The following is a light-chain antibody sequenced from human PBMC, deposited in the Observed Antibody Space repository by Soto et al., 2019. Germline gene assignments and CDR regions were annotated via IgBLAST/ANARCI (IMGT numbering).Light chain of an antibody. J-gene: IGKJ5*01. V-gene: IGKV3-20*01. CDR3: QQYVSPPIT. CDR2: GAS. CDR1: QSVSSY. Sequence: EIVLTQSPATLSLSPGERATLSCRASQSVSSYLAWYQQKPGQAPRLLIYGASSGATGIPDRFSGSGSGTDFTLTISRLEPEDFAVYYCQQYVSPPITFGQGTRLEI.